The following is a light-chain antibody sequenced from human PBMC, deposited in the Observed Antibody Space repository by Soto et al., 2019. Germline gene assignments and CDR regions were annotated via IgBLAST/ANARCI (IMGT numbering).Light chain of an antibody. J-gene: IGLJ2*01. V-gene: IGLV2-8*01. CDR2: EVA. Sequence: QSVLTQPPSASGSPGQSVTISCTGTSSDVGGYNYVSWYQQHPGEAPKILIYEVAKRPPGVPDRFSGAKSGNTASLTVSGLLTEDEADYYCASFATSNTLVFGGGTKLTVL. CDR1: SSDVGGYNY. CDR3: ASFATSNTLV.